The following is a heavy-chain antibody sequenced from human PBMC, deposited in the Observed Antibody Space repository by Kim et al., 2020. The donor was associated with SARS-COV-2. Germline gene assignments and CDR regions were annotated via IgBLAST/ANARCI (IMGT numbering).Heavy chain of an antibody. D-gene: IGHD3-22*01. CDR2: INAGNGNT. J-gene: IGHJ4*02. CDR1: GYTFTSYA. Sequence: ASVKVSCKASGYTFTSYAMHWVRQAPGQRLEWMGWINAGNGNTKYSQKFQGRVTITRDTSASTAYMELSSLRSEDTAVYYCARDYYDSSGYYYFDYLGQGTLVTVSS. V-gene: IGHV1-3*01. CDR3: ARDYYDSSGYYYFDY.